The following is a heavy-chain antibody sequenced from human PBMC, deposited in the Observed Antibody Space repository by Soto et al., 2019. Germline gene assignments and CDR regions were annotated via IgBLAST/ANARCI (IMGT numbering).Heavy chain of an antibody. V-gene: IGHV3-23*01. CDR3: AKWPPSPKMGVTSH. CDR1: GFAFNRSA. D-gene: IGHD1-26*01. Sequence: EVQLLESGGGLVQPGGSLRLSCAASGFAFNRSAMAWVRQTPGKGLQRVSAITVAGGGTYYADSVKGRFAISRDNSKKTLAVQMNSLSAEDTALYFCAKWPPSPKMGVTSHWGQGTLVTVSS. CDR2: ITVAGGGT. J-gene: IGHJ4*02.